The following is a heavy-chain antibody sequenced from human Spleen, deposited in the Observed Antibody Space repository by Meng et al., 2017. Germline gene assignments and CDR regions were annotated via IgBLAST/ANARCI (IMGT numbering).Heavy chain of an antibody. CDR1: GGTFSSYA. D-gene: IGHD3-22*01. J-gene: IGHJ4*02. CDR3: AVRYYYDSSGYYAR. V-gene: IGHV1-69*05. Sequence: SVKVSCKASGGTFSSYAISWVRQAPGQGLEWMGGIIPIFGTANYAQKFQGRVTITTDESTSTAYMELSSLRSEDMAVYYCAVRYYYDSSGYYARWGQGTLVTVSS. CDR2: IIPIFGTA.